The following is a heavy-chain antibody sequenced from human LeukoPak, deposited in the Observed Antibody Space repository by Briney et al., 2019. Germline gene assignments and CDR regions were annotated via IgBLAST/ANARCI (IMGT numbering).Heavy chain of an antibody. J-gene: IGHJ4*01. CDR3: ARHRDYYDT. CDR1: GGSISSYY. CDR2: IYYSGST. V-gene: IGHV4-59*01. D-gene: IGHD3-22*01. Sequence: SETLSLTCTVSGGSISSYYWSWIRQPPGKGLEWIGYIYYSGSTNYNPSLKSRVTISVDTSKNQFSLKLSSVTAADTAVYFCARHRDYYDTWGHGTLVTVSS.